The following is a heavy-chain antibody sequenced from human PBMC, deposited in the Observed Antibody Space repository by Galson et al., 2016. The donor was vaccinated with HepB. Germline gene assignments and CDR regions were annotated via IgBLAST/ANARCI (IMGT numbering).Heavy chain of an antibody. V-gene: IGHV3-23*01. J-gene: IGHJ4*02. D-gene: IGHD4-17*01. CDR3: AKGLYGDHRYFDD. CDR1: GFTFNIYA. CDR2: IAGSGAPT. Sequence: SLRLSCAASGFTFNIYAMSWFRQAPGKGLEWVAAIAGSGAPTNYADSVKGRFTITRDNSKNTMYLQMNSLRAADTAVYYCAKGLYGDHRYFDDWGQGTLVTASS.